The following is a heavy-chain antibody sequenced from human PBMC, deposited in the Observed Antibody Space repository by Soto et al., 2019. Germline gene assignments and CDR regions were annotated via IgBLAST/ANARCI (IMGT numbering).Heavy chain of an antibody. CDR2: SIPIFGTA. J-gene: IGHJ6*02. Sequence: QVQLVQSGAEVKKPGSSVKVSCKASGCTFSSYAISWVRQAPGQGLEWMGGSIPIFGTANYAQKFQGRVTITADEATSTAYMELSSLRSEDTGGYYCARDWATSDGYYYYGMDVWGQGTTGTVSS. V-gene: IGHV1-69*01. CDR3: ARDWATSDGYYYYGMDV. D-gene: IGHD5-12*01. CDR1: GCTFSSYA.